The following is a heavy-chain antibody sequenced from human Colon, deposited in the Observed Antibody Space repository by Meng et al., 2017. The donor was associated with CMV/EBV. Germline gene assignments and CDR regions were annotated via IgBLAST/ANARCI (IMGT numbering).Heavy chain of an antibody. CDR2: ISGDGVNT. Sequence: GGSLRLSCAASGFTFRSYAMSWVRQAPGTGLEWVAGISGDGVNTFHADSVKGRFSISRDNAENSLYLQMNSLSAEDTAIYYCLKGWQYQLLLGGGDSWGQGTLVTVSS. J-gene: IGHJ4*02. CDR3: LKGWQYQLLLGGGDS. D-gene: IGHD2-2*01. CDR1: GFTFRSYA. V-gene: IGHV3-23*01.